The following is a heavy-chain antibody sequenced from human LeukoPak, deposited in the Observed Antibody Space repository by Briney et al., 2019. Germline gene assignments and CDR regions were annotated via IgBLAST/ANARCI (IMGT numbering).Heavy chain of an antibody. V-gene: IGHV3-73*01. CDR1: GFTFSGSA. D-gene: IGHD6-13*01. CDR3: ARELIGAGNL. J-gene: IGHJ4*02. Sequence: GGSLRLSCAASGFTFSGSAMHWVRQASGKGLEWVGRIRSKANSYATAYAASVKGRFTISRDDSKNTAYLQMNSLKAEDTAVYYCARELIGAGNLWGQGTLVTVSS. CDR2: IRSKANSYAT.